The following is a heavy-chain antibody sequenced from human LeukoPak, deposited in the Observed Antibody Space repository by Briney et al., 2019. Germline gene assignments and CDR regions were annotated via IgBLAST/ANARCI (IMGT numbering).Heavy chain of an antibody. J-gene: IGHJ5*02. CDR1: GFTFSGSA. D-gene: IGHD2-8*02. CDR3: TVLSHSEIP. Sequence: PGGSLRLSCAASGFTFSGSAMPWVRQASGKGLEWVGRIRSKANSYATAYAASVKGRFTISRDDSKNTAYLQMNSLKTEDTAVYYCTVLSHSEIPWGQGTLVTVSS. V-gene: IGHV3-73*01. CDR2: IRSKANSYAT.